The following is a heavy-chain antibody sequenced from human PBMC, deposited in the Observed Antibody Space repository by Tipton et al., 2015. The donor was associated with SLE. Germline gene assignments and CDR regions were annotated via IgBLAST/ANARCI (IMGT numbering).Heavy chain of an antibody. CDR3: ERHPWLLLFAFDV. Sequence: GLVKPSETLSLTCTVSGGSIRTSAFYWGWIRQSPGKGLEWVGSIYATGMTQYNPSLKSRVTLSVDTSKNQFSLKLSSVTAADTAVFYCERHPWLLLFAFDVWGQGTTVTVSS. J-gene: IGHJ3*01. D-gene: IGHD3-9*01. CDR2: IYATGMT. CDR1: GGSIRTSAFY. V-gene: IGHV4-39*01.